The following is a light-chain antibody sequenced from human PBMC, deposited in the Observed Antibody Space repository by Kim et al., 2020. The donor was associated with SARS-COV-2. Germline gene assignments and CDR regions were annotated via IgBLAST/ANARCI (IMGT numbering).Light chain of an antibody. J-gene: IGLJ1*01. CDR3: QSYDGLAYI. Sequence: QSVLTQPPSVSGAPGQRVTISCTGNSPNIGAGYDVHWYQQLPGAAPKLLIYENTNRPSGVPDRFSGSKSGTSASLAITGLQAEDEADYYCQSYDGLAYIFGTGTKVTVL. CDR1: SPNIGAGYD. V-gene: IGLV1-40*01. CDR2: ENT.